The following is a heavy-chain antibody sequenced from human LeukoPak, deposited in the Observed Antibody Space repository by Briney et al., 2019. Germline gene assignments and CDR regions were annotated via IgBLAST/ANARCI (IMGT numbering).Heavy chain of an antibody. V-gene: IGHV3-9*01. Sequence: GGSLRLSCAASGFTFDDYAMHWVRQAPGKGLEWVSGISWNSGDIGYADSVKGRFTISRDNAKNSLYLQMNSLRAEDTAVYYCAELGITMIGGVWGKGTTVTISS. CDR2: ISWNSGDI. J-gene: IGHJ6*04. CDR3: AELGITMIGGV. CDR1: GFTFDDYA. D-gene: IGHD3-10*02.